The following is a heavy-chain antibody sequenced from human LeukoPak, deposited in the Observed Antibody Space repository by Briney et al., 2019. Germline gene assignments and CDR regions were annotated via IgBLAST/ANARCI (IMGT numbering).Heavy chain of an antibody. CDR2: IQPDGSEK. D-gene: IGHD6-19*01. CDR3: ARDASALY. J-gene: IGHJ4*02. Sequence: PGGSLRLSCAASGFTFSSYEMNWVRQAPGKGLEWVATIQPDGSEKYYSDSVKGRFTISRDNSRDSVYLQMNSLRDDDTSIYYCARDASALYWGRGTLVTVSS. CDR1: GFTFSSYE. V-gene: IGHV3-7*01.